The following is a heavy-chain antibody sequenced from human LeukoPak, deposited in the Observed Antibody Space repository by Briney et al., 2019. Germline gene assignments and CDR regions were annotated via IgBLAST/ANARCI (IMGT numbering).Heavy chain of an antibody. J-gene: IGHJ3*02. CDR1: GGSISSYY. D-gene: IGHD6-13*01. V-gene: IGHV4-59*08. CDR3: ARHPRIADPNAFDI. CDR2: IYYSGST. Sequence: SETLSLTCTVSGGSISSYYWSWIRQPPGKGLEWIGYIYYSGSTNYNPSLKSRVTISVDTSKNQFSLKLSSVTAADTAVYYRARHPRIADPNAFDIWGQGTMVTVSS.